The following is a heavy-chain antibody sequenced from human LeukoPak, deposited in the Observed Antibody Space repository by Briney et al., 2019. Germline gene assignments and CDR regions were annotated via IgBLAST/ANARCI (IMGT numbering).Heavy chain of an antibody. CDR3: ARHLFDIVVVPSAIDSFDI. CDR1: GFTFSGHA. D-gene: IGHD2-2*02. V-gene: IGHV3-21*01. CDR2: ISGGSRYI. J-gene: IGHJ3*02. Sequence: GGSLRLSCAASGFTFSGHAMTWVRQAPGKGLQWVSSISGGSRYISYAESLKGRFTISRDNAKNSLFLQMNSLGAEDTALYFCARHLFDIVVVPSAIDSFDIWGQGTMVTVSS.